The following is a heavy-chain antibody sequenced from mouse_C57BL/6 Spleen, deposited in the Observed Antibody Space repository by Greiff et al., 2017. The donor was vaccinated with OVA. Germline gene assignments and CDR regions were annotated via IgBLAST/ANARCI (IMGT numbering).Heavy chain of an antibody. CDR3: TRDRENSDYYGSPFAY. CDR1: GFTFSSYA. D-gene: IGHD1-1*01. CDR2: ISSGGDYI. J-gene: IGHJ3*01. V-gene: IGHV5-9-1*02. Sequence: VQLKESGEGLVKPGGSLKLSCAASGFTFSSYAMSWVRQTPEKRLEWVAYISSGGDYIYYADTVKGRFTISRDNARNTLYLQMSSLKSEDTAMYYCTRDRENSDYYGSPFAYWGQGTLVTVSA.